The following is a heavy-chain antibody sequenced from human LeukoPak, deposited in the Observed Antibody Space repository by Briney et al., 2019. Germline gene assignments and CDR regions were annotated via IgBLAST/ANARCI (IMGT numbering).Heavy chain of an antibody. CDR2: IIPILGIA. CDR3: ARVVPTMGKYDH. J-gene: IGHJ4*02. Sequence: SVKVSCKASGGTFSSYAISWVRQAPGQGLEWMGRIIPILGIANYAQKFQGRVTITADKSTSTAYMELSSLRSEDTAVYYCARVVPTMGKYDHWGQGTLVTVSS. CDR1: GGTFSSYA. D-gene: IGHD5-12*01. V-gene: IGHV1-69*04.